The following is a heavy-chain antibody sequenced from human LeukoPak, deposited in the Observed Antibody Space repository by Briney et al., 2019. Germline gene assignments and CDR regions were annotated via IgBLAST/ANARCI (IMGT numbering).Heavy chain of an antibody. J-gene: IGHJ4*02. CDR3: VRDLILVWTPGDDFDY. D-gene: IGHD2-8*01. CDR2: INEDGSFM. V-gene: IGHV3-74*01. CDR1: GFIFSSYW. Sequence: GGSLTLSCAASGFIFSSYWMHWVGQAAGKGLAWASRINEDGSFMTYADSVKGRFTISRDNAKNTLYLQMNSLRAEDTAVYYCVRDLILVWTPGDDFDYWGQGTLVTVSS.